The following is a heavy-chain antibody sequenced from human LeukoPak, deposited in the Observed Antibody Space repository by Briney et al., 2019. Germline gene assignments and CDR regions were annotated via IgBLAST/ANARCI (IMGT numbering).Heavy chain of an antibody. CDR1: GFTVNSNY. Sequence: GGSLRLSCAASGFTVNSNYMNWVRQAPGKGLEWVSVIYSGGSIYYADSVKGRFTISRDNSKNTLYLQMNSLRAEDTAVYYCARTIVAAGTSRHFDYWGQGTLVTVSS. D-gene: IGHD6-13*01. J-gene: IGHJ4*02. CDR2: IYSGGSI. CDR3: ARTIVAAGTSRHFDY. V-gene: IGHV3-53*01.